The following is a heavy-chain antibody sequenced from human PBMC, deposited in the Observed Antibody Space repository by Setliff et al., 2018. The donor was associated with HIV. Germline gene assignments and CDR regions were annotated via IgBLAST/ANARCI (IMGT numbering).Heavy chain of an antibody. D-gene: IGHD1-7*01. CDR2: IYSTDTT. Sequence: SETLSLTCTVSAVSIGGYSWSWIRQSPGKGLEWIGSIYSTDTTNHNPSLESRVTISVDKSKNQFSLKLNSVTAADTAVYYCAKHGTWNSQRFHFDYWGQGTPVTVSS. J-gene: IGHJ4*02. CDR3: AKHGTWNSQRFHFDY. CDR1: AVSIGGYS. V-gene: IGHV4-4*09.